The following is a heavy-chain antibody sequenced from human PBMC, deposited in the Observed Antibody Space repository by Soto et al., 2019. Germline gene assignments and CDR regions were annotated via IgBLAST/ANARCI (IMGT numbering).Heavy chain of an antibody. Sequence: QVQLVQSGAEVKKPGASVKVSCKASGYTFTGYYMHWVRQAPGQGLEWMGWINPNSGGTNYARKFQGRVTMTRDTSISTAYMELSRLRSDDTAVYYCARDSWELLLAYWGQGTLVTVSS. CDR1: GYTFTGYY. D-gene: IGHD1-26*01. J-gene: IGHJ4*02. CDR2: INPNSGGT. CDR3: ARDSWELLLAY. V-gene: IGHV1-2*02.